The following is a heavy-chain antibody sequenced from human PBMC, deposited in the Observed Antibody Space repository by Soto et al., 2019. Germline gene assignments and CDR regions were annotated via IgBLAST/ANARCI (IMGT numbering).Heavy chain of an antibody. V-gene: IGHV3-23*01. CDR3: AKDWRTTGASPEYFQH. CDR1: AFTFSSYA. D-gene: IGHD4-17*01. Sequence: EVQLLESGGHLVQPGGSLRLSCAGSAFTFSSYAMSWLRQAPGKGLEWVSAISGSGDITYYADSVKGRFTISRDNSKDTLYLQMDSLRAEDTAIYYCAKDWRTTGASPEYFQHWGQGTLVTVSS. CDR2: ISGSGDIT. J-gene: IGHJ1*01.